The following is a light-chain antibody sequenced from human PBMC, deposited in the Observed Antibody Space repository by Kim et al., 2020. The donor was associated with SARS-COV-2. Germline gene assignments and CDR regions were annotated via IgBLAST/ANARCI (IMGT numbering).Light chain of an antibody. CDR2: DAS. CDR3: QQYDNLPYT. Sequence: SASVGDRVTITCQASEDISNNINWYQQRPGKAPELLIYDASNLKTGVPARFTGSGSGTDFTLTISSLQPEDIAKYYCQQYDNLPYTFGQGTKLEI. V-gene: IGKV1-33*01. J-gene: IGKJ2*01. CDR1: EDISNN.